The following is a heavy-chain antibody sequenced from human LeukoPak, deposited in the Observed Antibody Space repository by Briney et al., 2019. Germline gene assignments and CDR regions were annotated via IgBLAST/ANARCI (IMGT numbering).Heavy chain of an antibody. Sequence: PGGSLRLSCAASGFTFSSYAMSWVRQAPGKGLEWVSAISGSGGSTYYADSVKGRFTISRDNSKNTLYLQMNSLRAEDTAVYYCAKDEFSYSSSWSDPYDHWGQGTLVTVSS. V-gene: IGHV3-23*01. CDR1: GFTFSSYA. CDR3: AKDEFSYSSSWSDPYDH. CDR2: ISGSGGST. J-gene: IGHJ4*02. D-gene: IGHD6-13*01.